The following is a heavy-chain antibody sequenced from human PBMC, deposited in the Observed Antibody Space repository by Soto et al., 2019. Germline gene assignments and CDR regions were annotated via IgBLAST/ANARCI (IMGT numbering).Heavy chain of an antibody. V-gene: IGHV3-23*01. D-gene: IGHD2-15*01. Sequence: EVQLLESGGGLVQPGGSLRLSCAASRFTFSNYAMNWVRQAPGKGLAWVSAISDSSGRTYYADSVKGRFTVSRDNSKNTLYLQMNRLRAEETAVYYCAKAQYCSGGSCYGWGDAFDIWGQGTMVTVSS. J-gene: IGHJ3*02. CDR1: RFTFSNYA. CDR2: ISDSSGRT. CDR3: AKAQYCSGGSCYGWGDAFDI.